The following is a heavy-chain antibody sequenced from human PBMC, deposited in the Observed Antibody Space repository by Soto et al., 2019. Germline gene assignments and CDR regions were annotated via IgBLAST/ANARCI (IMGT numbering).Heavy chain of an antibody. CDR1: GGSISSYY. Sequence: PSETLSLTCTVSGGSISSYYWSWIRQPPGKGLEWIGYIYYSGSTNYNPSLKSRVTISVDTSKNQFSLKLSSVTAADTAVYYCARHVVGLTSNSPQPYTDVWGKGTTVTVSS. CDR3: ARHVVGLTSNSPQPYTDV. J-gene: IGHJ6*03. V-gene: IGHV4-59*08. CDR2: IYYSGST. D-gene: IGHD2-15*01.